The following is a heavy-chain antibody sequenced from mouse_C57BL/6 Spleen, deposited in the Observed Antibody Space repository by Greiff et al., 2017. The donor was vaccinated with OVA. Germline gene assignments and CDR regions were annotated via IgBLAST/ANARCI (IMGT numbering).Heavy chain of an antibody. D-gene: IGHD4-1*01. CDR2: INPSNGGT. J-gene: IGHJ3*01. V-gene: IGHV1-53*01. CDR3: ALGTWERSWFAY. CDR1: GYTFTSYW. Sequence: QVQLQQPGTDLVKPGASVKLSCKASGYTFTSYWMHWVKQRPGQGLEWIGNINPSNGGTNYNEKFKSKATLTVDKSSSTAYMQLSSLTSEDSAVYYCALGTWERSWFAYWGQGTLVTVSA.